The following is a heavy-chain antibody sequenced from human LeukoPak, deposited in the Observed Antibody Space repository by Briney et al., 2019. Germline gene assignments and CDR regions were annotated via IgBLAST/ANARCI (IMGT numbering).Heavy chain of an antibody. J-gene: IGHJ4*02. D-gene: IGHD2-2*01. V-gene: IGHV4-39*01. CDR1: GGSISSSSYH. Sequence: SETLSLTCTVSGGSISSSSYHWGWIRQPPGKGLEWIGSIYYSGITYYNPSLESRVTILVDTSKNQFSLNLSSLTAADTAMYYCASPLGYCSSTNCYGDYWGQGTLVTVSS. CDR3: ASPLGYCSSTNCYGDY. CDR2: IYYSGIT.